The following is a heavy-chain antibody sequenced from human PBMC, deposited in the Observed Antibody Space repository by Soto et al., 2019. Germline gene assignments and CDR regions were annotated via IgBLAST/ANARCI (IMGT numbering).Heavy chain of an antibody. V-gene: IGHV3-33*01. Sequence: GGSLRLSCAASGFTFSSYGMHWVRQAPGKGLEWVAVIRYDGSNKYYADSVKGRFTISRDNSKNTLYLQMNSLRAEDTATYYCARETAHRGASGRPLQPENFDSWGQGTLVTVSS. CDR3: ARETAHRGASGRPLQPENFDS. CDR1: GFTFSSYG. CDR2: IRYDGSNK. D-gene: IGHD3-10*01. J-gene: IGHJ4*02.